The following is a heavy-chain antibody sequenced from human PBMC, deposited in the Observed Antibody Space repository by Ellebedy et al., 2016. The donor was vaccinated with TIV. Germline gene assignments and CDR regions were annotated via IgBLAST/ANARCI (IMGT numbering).Heavy chain of an antibody. CDR2: IYYSGGA. J-gene: IGHJ3*02. CDR3: ARGLTGNAFDI. Sequence: MPSETLSLTCTVPGGSINSGDYYWSWIRQPPGKGLEWVGYIYYSGGAYYNSSLKGRVKISVDRSKKQISLELNSVTAADTAVYFCARGLTGNAFDIWGQGTMVTVSS. V-gene: IGHV4-30-4*01. CDR1: GGSINSGDYY. D-gene: IGHD1-20*01.